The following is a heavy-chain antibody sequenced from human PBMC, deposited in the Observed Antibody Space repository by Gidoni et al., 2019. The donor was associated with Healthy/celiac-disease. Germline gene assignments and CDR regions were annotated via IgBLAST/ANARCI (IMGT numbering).Heavy chain of an antibody. J-gene: IGHJ4*02. CDR2: IRSKAYGGTT. V-gene: IGHV3-49*05. Sequence: EVQLVESGGGLVKPGRSLRLSCTASGFTFGDYAMGWFRQAPGKGLEWVGFIRSKAYGGTTEYAASVKGRFTISRDDSKSIAYLQMNSLKTEDTAVYYCTRTAMVPFDYWGQGTLVTVSS. CDR1: GFTFGDYA. D-gene: IGHD5-18*01. CDR3: TRTAMVPFDY.